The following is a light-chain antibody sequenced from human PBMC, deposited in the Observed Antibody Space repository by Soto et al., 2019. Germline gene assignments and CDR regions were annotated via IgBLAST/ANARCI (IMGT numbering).Light chain of an antibody. J-gene: IGKJ2*01. CDR3: QQYDRFPYT. V-gene: IGKV1-5*03. CDR2: KAS. CDR1: QSISNW. Sequence: DIEMTQSPSTLSASVGDTVTITCRASQSISNWLACYQQKPGQAPKLLIHKASTLESGVPSRFSGSGSGTEFTLTISSLQPDDFATFYCQQYDRFPYTFGQGTKLEIK.